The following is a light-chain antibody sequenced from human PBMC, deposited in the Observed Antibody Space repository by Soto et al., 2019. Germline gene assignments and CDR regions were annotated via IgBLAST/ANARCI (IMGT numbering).Light chain of an antibody. J-gene: IGLJ1*01. CDR1: ASNIGRDP. Sequence: QSVLTQPPSASGAPGQRVTISCSGSASNIGRDPVNWYQQVPGTAPKLLIYENNHRPSGVPGRFSGSKSGTSASLVISGLQSEDEAEYFCAGWDGSPKGFVFGTGTKVTVL. V-gene: IGLV1-44*01. CDR2: ENN. CDR3: AGWDGSPKGFV.